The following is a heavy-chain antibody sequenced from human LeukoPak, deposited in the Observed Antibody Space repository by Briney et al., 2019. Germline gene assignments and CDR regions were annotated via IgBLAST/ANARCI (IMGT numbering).Heavy chain of an antibody. CDR3: ARDLRYCSGGSCYGTPDY. Sequence: GGSLRLSCVASGFTFSSYNMNWVRQAPGKGLEWVSSISSSSSYIYHADSVKGRFTISRDNAKNSLYLQMNSLRAEDTAVYYCARDLRYCSGGSCYGTPDYWGQGTLVTVSS. CDR2: ISSSSSYI. V-gene: IGHV3-21*01. J-gene: IGHJ4*02. CDR1: GFTFSSYN. D-gene: IGHD2-15*01.